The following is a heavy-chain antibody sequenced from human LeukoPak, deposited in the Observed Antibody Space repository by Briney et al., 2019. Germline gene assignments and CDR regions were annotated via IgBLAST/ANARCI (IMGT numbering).Heavy chain of an antibody. J-gene: IGHJ5*02. V-gene: IGHV3-30*18. CDR3: AKGLTIFGLPEGNWFDP. D-gene: IGHD3-3*01. CDR1: GFTFSSYG. CDR2: ISYDGSNK. Sequence: GRSLRLSCAASGFTFSSYGMHWVRQAPGKGLEWVAVISYDGSNKYYADSVKGRFTISRDNSKNTLYLQMNSLRAEDTAVCYCAKGLTIFGLPEGNWFDPWGQGTLVTVSS.